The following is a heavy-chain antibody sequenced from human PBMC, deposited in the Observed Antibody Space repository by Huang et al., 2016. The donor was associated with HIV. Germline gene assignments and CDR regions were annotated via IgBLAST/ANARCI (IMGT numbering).Heavy chain of an antibody. Sequence: QVQLVQSGAEVKKPGSSVKVSCKASGGSFRNFAIGWVRQAPGQGLEWMGGIIPTLGTANYAQKFQGRVTIIADESTSTAYMELSSLRSEDTAVYYCVTVDYYDTSGPQRGYFDNWGQGTLVTVSS. CDR1: GGSFRNFA. J-gene: IGHJ4*02. V-gene: IGHV1-69*01. D-gene: IGHD3-22*01. CDR3: VTVDYYDTSGPQRGYFDN. CDR2: IIPTLGTA.